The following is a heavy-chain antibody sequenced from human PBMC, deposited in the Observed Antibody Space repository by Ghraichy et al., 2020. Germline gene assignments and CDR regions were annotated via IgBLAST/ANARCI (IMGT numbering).Heavy chain of an antibody. Sequence: GGSLRLSCAASGFTFSNYWMNWVRQTPGKGLEWVANIKQDGSEKYYVESVKGRFTISRDNVKNSLSLQMNSLRAEDTAVYYCARGAPYSSSWYANYWGQGTLVTVSS. CDR2: IKQDGSEK. V-gene: IGHV3-7*01. CDR1: GFTFSNYW. D-gene: IGHD6-13*01. CDR3: ARGAPYSSSWYANY. J-gene: IGHJ4*02.